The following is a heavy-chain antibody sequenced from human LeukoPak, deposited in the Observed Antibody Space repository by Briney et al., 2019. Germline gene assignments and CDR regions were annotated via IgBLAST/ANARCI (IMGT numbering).Heavy chain of an antibody. Sequence: PETLSLTCTVSGGSISSQFWSWIRQPPGKGLEYIGYISYSGNTNYNPSLKSRVTISLDTSKNQFSLKLSSLTAADTAVYYCARFSSGSNWFDAWGQGTLVTVSS. CDR1: GGSISSQF. CDR3: ARFSSGSNWFDA. J-gene: IGHJ5*02. V-gene: IGHV4-59*11. CDR2: ISYSGNT.